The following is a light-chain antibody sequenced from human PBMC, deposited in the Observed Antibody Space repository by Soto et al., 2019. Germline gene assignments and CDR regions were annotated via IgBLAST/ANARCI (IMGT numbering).Light chain of an antibody. CDR1: QSVSSN. CDR3: LQYQNWLF. Sequence: EIVMTQSPATLSVSPGERATLSCRASQSVSSNLAWYQQKPGQAPRLLISGASTRAPGIPARFSGSGSGTEFTLTINSLLSEDFAVYYCLQYQNWLFFGPGTKVDIK. CDR2: GAS. V-gene: IGKV3-15*01. J-gene: IGKJ3*01.